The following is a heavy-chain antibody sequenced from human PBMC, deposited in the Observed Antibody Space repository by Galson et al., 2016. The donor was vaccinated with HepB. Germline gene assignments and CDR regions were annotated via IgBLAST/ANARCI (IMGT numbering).Heavy chain of an antibody. CDR3: ARGFPSATIDY. V-gene: IGHV1-3*01. CDR2: FNDGNGNT. Sequence: SVKVSCKASGYTFTSYAMHWVRQTPGQRLEWMGWFNDGNGNTKYSQKFQGRVIITRDTSASTAYMELSSLRSGDTAVYFCARGFPSATIDYWGQGTLVTVSS. CDR1: GYTFTSYA. J-gene: IGHJ4*02. D-gene: IGHD2-2*01.